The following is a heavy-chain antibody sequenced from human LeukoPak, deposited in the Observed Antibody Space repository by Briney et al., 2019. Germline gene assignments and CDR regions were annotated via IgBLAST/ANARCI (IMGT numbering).Heavy chain of an antibody. V-gene: IGHV3-23*01. D-gene: IGHD2-15*01. J-gene: IGHJ4*02. CDR3: AKGRGGSCYSGLDS. CDR1: GFTFSIYA. Sequence: GGSLRLSCAASGFTFSIYAMSWVRLAPGKGLEWVSSICGGGDTTYYADSVKSRFTISRDTSKNTLYLQMDGLRAEDMATYYCAKGRGGSCYSGLDSWGQGTLVTVSS. CDR2: ICGGGDTT.